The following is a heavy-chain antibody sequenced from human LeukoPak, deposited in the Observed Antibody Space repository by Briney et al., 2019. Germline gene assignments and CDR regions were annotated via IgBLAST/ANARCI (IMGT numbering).Heavy chain of an antibody. Sequence: GRSLRLSCAASGFAFSSYGMHWVRQAPGKGLEWVAVIWYDGSNKYYADSVKGRFTISRDNSKNTLYLQMNSLRAEDTAVYYCAKTRPLDSSSWSHGDYWGQGTLVTVSS. D-gene: IGHD6-13*01. V-gene: IGHV3-33*06. CDR3: AKTRPLDSSSWSHGDY. CDR1: GFAFSSYG. J-gene: IGHJ4*02. CDR2: IWYDGSNK.